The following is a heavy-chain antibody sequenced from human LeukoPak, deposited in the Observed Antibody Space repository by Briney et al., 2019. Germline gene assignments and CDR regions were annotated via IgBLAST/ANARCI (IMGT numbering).Heavy chain of an antibody. D-gene: IGHD3-22*01. CDR2: QSGSSGAT. CDR3: AKSQEHDSSGYYYSNFDY. Sequence: GGSLRLSCAASGFAFSSYDMSWVRQAPGKGLEWVSAQSGSSGATYYADSVKGRFTISRDISKSTLYLQMNSLGAEDTAIYYCAKSQEHDSSGYYYSNFDYWGQGTLVTVSS. V-gene: IGHV3-23*01. CDR1: GFAFSSYD. J-gene: IGHJ4*02.